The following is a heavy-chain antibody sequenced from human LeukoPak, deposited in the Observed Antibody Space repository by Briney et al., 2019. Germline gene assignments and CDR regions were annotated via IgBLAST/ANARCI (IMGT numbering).Heavy chain of an antibody. CDR1: GYTFTGYY. Sequence: ASVKVSCTASGYTFTGYYMHWVRQAPGQGLEWMGWISPNSGGTNYAQTFQGRVTMTRDTSISTAYMELSSLRSDDTAVYYCARDRAVATIGGVDYWGQGTLVTGSS. J-gene: IGHJ4*02. V-gene: IGHV1-2*02. CDR3: ARDRAVATIGGVDY. D-gene: IGHD5-12*01. CDR2: ISPNSGGT.